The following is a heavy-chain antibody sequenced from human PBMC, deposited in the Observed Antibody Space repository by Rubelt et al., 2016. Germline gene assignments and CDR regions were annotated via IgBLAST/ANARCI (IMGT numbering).Heavy chain of an antibody. Sequence: QVQLQQWGAGLLKPSETLSLTCAVYGGSFNNYYWFWIRQPPGKGLEWIGEVNHNGNTNYNPSLKSRLTISLDTSKSQFALKLSSVTAADTAVYYCARLGKWSAGGVDYWGQGTLVTVSS. CDR1: GGSFNNYY. D-gene: IGHD3-16*01. J-gene: IGHJ4*02. CDR2: VNHNGNT. V-gene: IGHV4-34*01. CDR3: ARLGKWSAGGVDY.